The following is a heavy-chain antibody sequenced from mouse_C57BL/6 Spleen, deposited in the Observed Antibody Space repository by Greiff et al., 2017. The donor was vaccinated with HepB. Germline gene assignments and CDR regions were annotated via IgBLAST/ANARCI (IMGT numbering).Heavy chain of an antibody. CDR3: TKGGSSYPDY. CDR2: IDPENGDT. J-gene: IGHJ2*01. D-gene: IGHD1-1*01. Sequence: VQLQQSGAELVRPGASVKLSCTASGFNIKDDYMHWVKQRPEQGLEWIGWIDPENGDTEYASKFQGKATITAETSSNTAYLQLSSLTSEDTAVYYCTKGGSSYPDYWGQGTTLTVSS. V-gene: IGHV14-4*01. CDR1: GFNIKDDY.